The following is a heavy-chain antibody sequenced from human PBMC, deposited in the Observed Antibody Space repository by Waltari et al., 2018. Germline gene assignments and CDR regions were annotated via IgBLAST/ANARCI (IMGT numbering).Heavy chain of an antibody. CDR3: ARALERGYSYGYDY. CDR1: GGSFSGYY. D-gene: IGHD5-18*01. V-gene: IGHV4-34*01. Sequence: QVQLQQWGAGLLKPSETLSLTCAVYGGSFSGYYWSGIRQPPGKGLEWIGEINHSGSTNYNPSLKSRVTISVDTSKNQFSLKLVSVTAADTAVYYCARALERGYSYGYDYWGQGTLVTVSS. CDR2: INHSGST. J-gene: IGHJ4*02.